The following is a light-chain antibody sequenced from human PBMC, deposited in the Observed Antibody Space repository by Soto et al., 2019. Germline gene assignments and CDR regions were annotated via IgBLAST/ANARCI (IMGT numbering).Light chain of an antibody. CDR1: QSVSSK. J-gene: IGKJ4*01. CDR3: QHYVTWPLT. Sequence: EIVMTQSPATLSVSPGERATLSCRASQSVSSKLAWYQQKPGQAPRLLIYGASTRATGIPARFSGSGSGTEFTLTISSLQSEDFAVYYCQHYVTWPLTFGGGTKVESK. CDR2: GAS. V-gene: IGKV3-15*01.